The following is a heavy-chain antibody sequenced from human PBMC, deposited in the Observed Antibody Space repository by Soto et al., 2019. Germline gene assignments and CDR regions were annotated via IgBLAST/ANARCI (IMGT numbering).Heavy chain of an antibody. V-gene: IGHV3-20*04. Sequence: PGVSLRLYCAASGFTFVDYGMSWVRQAPGKGLEWVSGINWNGGSTGYADSVKGRFTISSDNAKNSLYLQMNSLRAEDTALYYCARALRYYYDSSGGYDYWGQGT. CDR1: GFTFVDYG. CDR2: INWNGGST. CDR3: ARALRYYYDSSGGYDY. D-gene: IGHD3-22*01. J-gene: IGHJ4*02.